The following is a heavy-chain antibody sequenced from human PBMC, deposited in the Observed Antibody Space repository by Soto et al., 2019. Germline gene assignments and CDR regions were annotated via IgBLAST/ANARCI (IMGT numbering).Heavy chain of an antibody. J-gene: IGHJ4*02. V-gene: IGHV4-4*07. D-gene: IGHD3-10*01. CDR1: GGSITTYY. Sequence: QVQLQEWGPGLVKSSETLSLTCTVSGGSITTYYWSWIRQPAGKGLEWIGRIYSGGSTNYNPSLRSRLTVAVDMSKNQISLKLSSVTAADTAVYYWARGPGGFGEFSLDYWCQGTLVTDSS. CDR2: IYSGGST. CDR3: ARGPGGFGEFSLDY.